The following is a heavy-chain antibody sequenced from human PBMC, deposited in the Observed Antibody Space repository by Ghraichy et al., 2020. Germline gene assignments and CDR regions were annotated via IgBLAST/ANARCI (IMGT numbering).Heavy chain of an antibody. V-gene: IGHV4-34*01. J-gene: IGHJ5*02. CDR3: ARGRGSTVTTKFNWFDP. Sequence: SETLSLTCAVYGGSFSGYYWSWIRQPPGKGLEWIGEINHSGSTNYNPSLKSRVTISVHTSKNQFSLKLSSVTAADTAVYYCARGRGSTVTTKFNWFDPWGQGTLVTVSS. CDR1: GGSFSGYY. D-gene: IGHD4-11*01. CDR2: INHSGST.